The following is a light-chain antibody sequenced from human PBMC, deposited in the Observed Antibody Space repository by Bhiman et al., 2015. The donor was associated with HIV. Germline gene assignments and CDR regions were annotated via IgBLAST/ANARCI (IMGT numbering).Light chain of an antibody. CDR1: SSDVGGYNY. V-gene: IGLV2-14*01. J-gene: IGLJ1*01. CDR2: DVS. CDR3: SSYTSSSLYV. Sequence: QSALTQPASVSGSPGQSITISCTGTSSDVGGYNYVSWYQQHPGKAPKLMIYDVSKRPSGVSNRFSGSKSGNTASLTISGLQAEDEADYYCSSYTSSSLYVFGTGTKVTV.